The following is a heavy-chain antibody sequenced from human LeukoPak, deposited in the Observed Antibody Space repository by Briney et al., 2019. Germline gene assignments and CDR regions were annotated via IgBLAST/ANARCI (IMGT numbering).Heavy chain of an antibody. CDR2: ISGSGGST. CDR3: AKGLQFGDFWSGYSPKNWFDP. CDR1: GFTFSSYA. Sequence: GGSLRLSCAASGFTFSSYAMSWVRQAPGKGLEWVSAISGSGGSTYYADSVKGRFTISRDNSKNTLYLQMNSLRAEDTAVYYCAKGLQFGDFWSGYSPKNWFDPWGQGTLVTVSS. D-gene: IGHD3-3*01. V-gene: IGHV3-23*01. J-gene: IGHJ5*02.